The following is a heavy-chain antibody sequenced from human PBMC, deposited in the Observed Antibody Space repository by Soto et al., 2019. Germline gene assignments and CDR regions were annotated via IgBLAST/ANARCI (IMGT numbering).Heavy chain of an antibody. J-gene: IGHJ4*02. D-gene: IGHD6-19*01. CDR2: ISAYNGNI. CDR1: GYTFTNFG. Sequence: QVQLVQSGAEVKKPGASVKVSCKASGYTFTNFGISWVRQAPGQGLEWMGWISAYNGNINYSQKLQGRVTMTTDTFTSTAYMELRSLKSDDTAVYYCAREGSGWYLVYWGQGTLVTVSS. CDR3: AREGSGWYLVY. V-gene: IGHV1-18*01.